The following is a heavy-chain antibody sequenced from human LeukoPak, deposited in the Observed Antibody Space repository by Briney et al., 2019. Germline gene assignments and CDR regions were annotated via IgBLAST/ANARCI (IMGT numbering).Heavy chain of an antibody. V-gene: IGHV3-23*01. D-gene: IGHD1-26*01. Sequence: PGGSLRLSCASSGFTFSSYAMSWVRQAPGEGLGWVSAISGSGGSTYYADSVKGRFTISRDYSKNTLYLQMNSLRPEDTAVYYCAKGYGWEASYYYYYMDVWGKGTTVTISS. J-gene: IGHJ6*03. CDR2: ISGSGGST. CDR1: GFTFSSYA. CDR3: AKGYGWEASYYYYYMDV.